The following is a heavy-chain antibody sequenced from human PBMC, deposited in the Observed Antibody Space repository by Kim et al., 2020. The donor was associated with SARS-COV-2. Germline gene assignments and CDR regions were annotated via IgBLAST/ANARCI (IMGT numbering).Heavy chain of an antibody. CDR1: GFTFSSYW. D-gene: IGHD5-12*01. J-gene: IGHJ4*02. CDR3: ARSTAEWLRFSFDY. CDR2: INSDGSST. V-gene: IGHV3-74*01. Sequence: GGSLRLSCAASGFTFSSYWMHWVRQAPGKGLVWVSRINSDGSSTSYADSVKGRFTISRDNAKNTLYLQMNSLRAEDTAVYYCARSTAEWLRFSFDYWGQGTLVTVSS.